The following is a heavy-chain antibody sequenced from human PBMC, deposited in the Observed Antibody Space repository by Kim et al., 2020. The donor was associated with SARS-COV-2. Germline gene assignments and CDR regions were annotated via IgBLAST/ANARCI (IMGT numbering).Heavy chain of an antibody. J-gene: IGHJ5*02. CDR2: MHYTGRS. CDR1: GGSISDYY. D-gene: IGHD3-10*01. CDR3: AGLFFALPFGWFDP. Sequence: SETLSLTCTVSGGSISDYYWGWIRQPPGKGLEWIGYMHYTGRSNYNYNPSLESRSTISVDTSKNQFSLKLRSVTAADTAVYYCAGLFFALPFGWFDPWGQGTLVTVSS. V-gene: IGHV4-59*01.